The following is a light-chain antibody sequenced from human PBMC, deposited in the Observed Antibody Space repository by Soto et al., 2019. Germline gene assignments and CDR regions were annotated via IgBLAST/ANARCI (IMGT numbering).Light chain of an antibody. V-gene: IGLV2-18*02. CDR1: SSDVGSYNR. Sequence: QSALTQPPSVSGSPGQSVTISCTGTSSDVGSYNRVSWYQQPPGTAPKHIIYEVTHRPSGVPVRFSGSKSANMASLTISGLQAEDEADYYCASYTSSRVWVFGGGTKVTVL. CDR2: EVT. J-gene: IGLJ3*02. CDR3: ASYTSSRVWV.